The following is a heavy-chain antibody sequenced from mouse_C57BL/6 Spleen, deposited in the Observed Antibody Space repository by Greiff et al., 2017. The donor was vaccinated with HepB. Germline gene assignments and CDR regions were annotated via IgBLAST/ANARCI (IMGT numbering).Heavy chain of an antibody. Sequence: QVQLQHPGAELVRPGTSVKLSCKASGYTFTSYWMHWVKQRPGQGLEWIGVIDPSDSYTNYNQKFKGKATLTVDTSSSTAYMQLSSLTSEDSAVYYCARSNYGSPWFAYWGQGTLVTVSA. V-gene: IGHV1-59*01. CDR2: IDPSDSYT. CDR3: ARSNYGSPWFAY. CDR1: GYTFTSYW. D-gene: IGHD1-1*01. J-gene: IGHJ3*01.